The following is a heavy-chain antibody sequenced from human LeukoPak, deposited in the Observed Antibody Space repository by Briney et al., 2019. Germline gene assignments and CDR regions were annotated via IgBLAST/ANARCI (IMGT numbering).Heavy chain of an antibody. J-gene: IGHJ4*02. V-gene: IGHV3-21*01. CDR3: VRWYSSSWDSYYFDY. CDR1: GFTFSSYS. D-gene: IGHD6-13*01. Sequence: PGGSLRLSCAASGFTFSSYSMNWVRQAPGKGLEWVSSISSSSSYIYYADSVKGRFTISRDNAKNSLYLQMNSLRAEDTAVYYCVRWYSSSWDSYYFDYWGQGTLVTVSS. CDR2: ISSSSSYI.